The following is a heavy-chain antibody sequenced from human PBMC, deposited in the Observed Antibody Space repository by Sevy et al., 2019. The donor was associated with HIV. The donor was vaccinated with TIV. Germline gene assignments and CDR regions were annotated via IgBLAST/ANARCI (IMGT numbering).Heavy chain of an antibody. V-gene: IGHV3-11*06. Sequence: GGSLRLSCSTSGFTFSDYYMSWIRQAPGKGLEWVSYISSSRTYTNYADSVKGRFTITRDNSKNRQYLQMNSLRAEDTATYYCARDRFSGSVDYWGQGTLVTVSS. CDR3: ARDRFSGSVDY. J-gene: IGHJ4*02. D-gene: IGHD1-26*01. CDR1: GFTFSDYY. CDR2: ISSSRTYT.